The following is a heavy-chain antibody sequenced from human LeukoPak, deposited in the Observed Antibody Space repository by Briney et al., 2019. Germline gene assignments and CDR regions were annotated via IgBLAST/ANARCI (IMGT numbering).Heavy chain of an antibody. CDR3: ARDSSGWYGDFDY. CDR1: GGTFSSYA. D-gene: IGHD6-19*01. J-gene: IGHJ4*02. Sequence: GASVKVSCKASGGTFSSYAISWVRQAPGQGLEWMGGIIPIFGTANHAQKFQGRVTITADESTSTAYMELSSLRSEDTAVYYCARDSSGWYGDFDYWGQGTLVTVSS. CDR2: IIPIFGTA. V-gene: IGHV1-69*13.